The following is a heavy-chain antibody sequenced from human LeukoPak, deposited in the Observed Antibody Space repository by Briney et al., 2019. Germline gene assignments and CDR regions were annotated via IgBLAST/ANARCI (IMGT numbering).Heavy chain of an antibody. CDR1: GFTFSSYG. Sequence: GRSLRLSCAASGFTFSSYGMHWVRQAPGKGLEWVAVIWYDGSNKYYADSVKGRFTISRDNSKNTLYLQMNSLRAEDTAVYYCAREATGYYDSSGYLFDYWGQGTLVTVSS. V-gene: IGHV3-33*01. D-gene: IGHD3-22*01. J-gene: IGHJ4*02. CDR3: AREATGYYDSSGYLFDY. CDR2: IWYDGSNK.